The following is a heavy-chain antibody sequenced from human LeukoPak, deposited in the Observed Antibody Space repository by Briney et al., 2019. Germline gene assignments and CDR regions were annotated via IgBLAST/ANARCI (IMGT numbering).Heavy chain of an antibody. Sequence: SETLSLTCTVSGGSISSYYWSWIRQPPGKGLEWIGYIYYSGSTNYNPSLKSRVTISVDTSKNQFSLKLSSVTAADTAVYYCARDTVTTYFDYWGQGTLVTVSS. CDR2: IYYSGST. CDR3: ARDTVTTYFDY. CDR1: GGSISSYY. D-gene: IGHD4-17*01. V-gene: IGHV4-59*12. J-gene: IGHJ4*02.